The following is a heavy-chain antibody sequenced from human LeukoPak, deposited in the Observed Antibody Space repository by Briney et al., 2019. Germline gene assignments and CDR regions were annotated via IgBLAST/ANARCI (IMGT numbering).Heavy chain of an antibody. J-gene: IGHJ4*02. D-gene: IGHD1-26*01. CDR1: GFTFDDYA. CDR2: ISWNSGTI. Sequence: GRSLRLSCAASGFTFDDYAMHWVRQAPGKGLEWVSGISWNSGTIGYADSVKGRFTISRDNAKNSLYLQMNSLRAEDTALYYCAKDPSGSYFIYYFDYWGQGTLVTVSS. V-gene: IGHV3-9*01. CDR3: AKDPSGSYFIYYFDY.